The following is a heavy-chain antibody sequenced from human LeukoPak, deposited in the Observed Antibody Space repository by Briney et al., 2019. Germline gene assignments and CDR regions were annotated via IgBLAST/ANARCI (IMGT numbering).Heavy chain of an antibody. V-gene: IGHV4-4*07. CDR2: TYTSGST. D-gene: IGHD3-22*01. CDR3: AREDYYNSGGYYLDY. Sequence: PSETLSLTCTVSGGSISSYYWSWIRQPAGKGLEWIGRTYTSGSTNYNPSLKSRVTMSVDTSKNQFSLKLSSVTAADTAVYFCAREDYYNSGGYYLDYWGQGTLVTVSS. CDR1: GGSISSYY. J-gene: IGHJ4*02.